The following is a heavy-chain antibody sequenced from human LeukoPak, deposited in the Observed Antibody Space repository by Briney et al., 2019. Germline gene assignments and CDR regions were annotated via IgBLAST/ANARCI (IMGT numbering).Heavy chain of an antibody. Sequence: PSETLSLTCTVSGGSISSGDYSWSWIRQPPEKGLEWIGYIYYSGSTYYNPSLKSRVTISVDTSKNQFSLKLSSVTAADTAVYYCASVAAAGAFDYWGQGTLVTVSS. CDR2: IYYSGST. CDR1: GGSISSGDYS. V-gene: IGHV4-30-4*01. CDR3: ASVAAAGAFDY. J-gene: IGHJ4*02. D-gene: IGHD6-13*01.